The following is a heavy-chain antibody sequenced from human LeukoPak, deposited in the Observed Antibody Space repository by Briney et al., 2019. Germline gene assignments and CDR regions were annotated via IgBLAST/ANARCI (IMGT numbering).Heavy chain of an antibody. D-gene: IGHD6-19*01. CDR1: GGSFSGYY. CDR2: INHSGST. CDR3: ARHTDSSGWFFHFDY. J-gene: IGHJ4*02. Sequence: SETLSLTCAVYGGSFSGYYWSWIRQPPGKGLEWIGEINHSGSTNYNPSLKSRVTISVDTSKNQFSLKLSSVTAADTAVYYCARHTDSSGWFFHFDYWGQGTLVTVSS. V-gene: IGHV4-34*01.